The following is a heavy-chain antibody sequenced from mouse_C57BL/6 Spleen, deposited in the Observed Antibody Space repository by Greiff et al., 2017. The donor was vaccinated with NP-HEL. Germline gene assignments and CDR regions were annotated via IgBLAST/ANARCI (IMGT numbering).Heavy chain of an antibody. V-gene: IGHV1-82*01. D-gene: IGHD1-1*01. J-gene: IGHJ3*01. CDR1: GYAFSSSW. CDR2: IYPGDGDT. Sequence: VKLMESGPELVKPGASVKISCKASGYAFSSSWMNWVKQRPGKGLEWIGRIYPGDGDTNYNGKFKGKATLTADKSSSTAYMQLSSLTSEDAAVYFCARDYGSGEGSWFAYWGQGTLVTVSA. CDR3: ARDYGSGEGSWFAY.